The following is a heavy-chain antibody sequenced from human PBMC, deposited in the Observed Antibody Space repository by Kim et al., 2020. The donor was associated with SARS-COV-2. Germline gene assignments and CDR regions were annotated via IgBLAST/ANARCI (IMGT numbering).Heavy chain of an antibody. Sequence: SETLSLTCTASGGSISSYYWSWIRQPPGKGLEWIGYIYYSGSTNYNPSLKSRVTISVDTSKNQFSLKLSSVTAADTAVYYCAREDYYDSSGYDAFDIWGQGTMVTVSS. V-gene: IGHV4-59*01. CDR1: GGSISSYY. J-gene: IGHJ3*02. D-gene: IGHD3-22*01. CDR3: AREDYYDSSGYDAFDI. CDR2: IYYSGST.